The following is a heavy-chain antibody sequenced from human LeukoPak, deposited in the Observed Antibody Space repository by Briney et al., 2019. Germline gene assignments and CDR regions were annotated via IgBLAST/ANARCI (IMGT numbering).Heavy chain of an antibody. Sequence: GGSLRLSCAASGFTVSSNYMSWVRQAPGQGLEWVSSISSGSSYIYYADSVKGRFTISRDNAKNSLYLQMSSLRAEDTAVYYCARDTPYYYDTSGYSDYWGQGTLVTVSS. CDR2: ISSGSSYI. CDR1: GFTVSSNY. V-gene: IGHV3-21*01. J-gene: IGHJ4*02. D-gene: IGHD3-22*01. CDR3: ARDTPYYYDTSGYSDY.